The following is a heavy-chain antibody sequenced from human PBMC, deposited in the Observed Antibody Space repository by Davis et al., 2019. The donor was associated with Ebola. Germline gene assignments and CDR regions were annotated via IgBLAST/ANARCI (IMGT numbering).Heavy chain of an antibody. D-gene: IGHD6-19*01. CDR2: IIPLLGIT. J-gene: IGHJ4*02. CDR3: ARDLAVAATGNSGDY. CDR1: GGTFSRYS. Sequence: AASVTVSCKASGGTFSRYSINWVRQAPGQGLEWMGDIIPLLGITNYAQKFQGRVTITADKSTSTAYMELSSLRSEDTAAYYCARDLAVAATGNSGDYWGQGTLVTVSS. V-gene: IGHV1-69*10.